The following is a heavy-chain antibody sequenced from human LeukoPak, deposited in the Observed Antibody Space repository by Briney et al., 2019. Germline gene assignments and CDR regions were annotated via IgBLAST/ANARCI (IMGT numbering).Heavy chain of an antibody. Sequence: ASVKVSCKASGYTFTDHGINWVRQAPGQGLEWMTWISTYNGDTKSAQKFQGRVTMTTDTFTSTAYMELRSLRLDGTAVYYCARGGQYYDFDHWGQGTLVTVSS. CDR2: ISTYNGDT. CDR3: ARGGQYYDFDH. D-gene: IGHD2/OR15-2a*01. J-gene: IGHJ4*02. V-gene: IGHV1-18*01. CDR1: GYTFTDHG.